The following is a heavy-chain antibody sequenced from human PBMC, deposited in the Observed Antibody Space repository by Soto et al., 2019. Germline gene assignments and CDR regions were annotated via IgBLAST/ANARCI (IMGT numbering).Heavy chain of an antibody. CDR3: ARVTSSWGLVSYFDY. CDR1: GGSISSSNW. D-gene: IGHD6-13*01. V-gene: IGHV4-4*02. Sequence: SETLSLTCAVSGGSISSSNWWSWVRQPPGKGLEWIGEIYHSGSTNYNPSLKSRVTISVDTSKNQFSLKLSSVTAADTAVYYCARVTSSWGLVSYFDYWGQGTLVT. CDR2: IYHSGST. J-gene: IGHJ4*02.